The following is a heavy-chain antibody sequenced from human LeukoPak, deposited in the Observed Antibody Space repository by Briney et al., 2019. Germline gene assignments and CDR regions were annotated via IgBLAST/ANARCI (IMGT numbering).Heavy chain of an antibody. D-gene: IGHD3-9*01. V-gene: IGHV3-23*01. CDR1: GFTFSSYA. Sequence: GGSLRLSCAASGFTFSSYAMSWVRQAPGKGLEWVSAISGSGGSTYYADSVKGRFTISRDNSKNTLYLQMNSLRAEDTAVYYCARKFIYDILTGYSYDYWGQGTLVTVSS. CDR2: ISGSGGST. J-gene: IGHJ4*02. CDR3: ARKFIYDILTGYSYDY.